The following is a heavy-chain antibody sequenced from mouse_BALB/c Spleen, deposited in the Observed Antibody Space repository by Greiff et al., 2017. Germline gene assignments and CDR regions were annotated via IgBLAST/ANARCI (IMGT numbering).Heavy chain of an antibody. CDR1: GFNIKDTY. D-gene: IGHD1-1*01. CDR3: ARGYYGSSSQAWFAY. V-gene: IGHV14-3*02. Sequence: EVKLQESGAELVKPGASVKLSCTASGFNIKDTYMHWVKQRPEQGLEWIGRIDPANGNTKYDPKFQGKATITADTSSNKAYLQLSSLTSEDTAVYYCARGYYGSSSQAWFAYWGQGTLVTVSA. J-gene: IGHJ3*01. CDR2: IDPANGNT.